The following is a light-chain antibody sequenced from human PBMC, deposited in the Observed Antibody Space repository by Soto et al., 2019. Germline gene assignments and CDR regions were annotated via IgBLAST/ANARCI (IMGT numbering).Light chain of an antibody. Sequence: QSVLTQPPSVSGAPGQRVTISCTGSNSNIGAGFGVHWYQHFPGTAPKLLISANINRPSGVPDRFSGSKSGTSASLAITGLQADDEGDYYCQSYDSTLSARYVFGTCTQLTVL. V-gene: IGLV1-40*01. CDR1: NSNIGAGFG. J-gene: IGLJ6*01. CDR3: QSYDSTLSARYV. CDR2: ANI.